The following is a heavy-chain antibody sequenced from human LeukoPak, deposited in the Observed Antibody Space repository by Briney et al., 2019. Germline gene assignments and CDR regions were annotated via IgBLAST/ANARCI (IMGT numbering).Heavy chain of an antibody. J-gene: IGHJ4*02. CDR3: ARHLIVGTTGAVDY. CDR2: IDPSDSYT. D-gene: IGHD1-26*01. Sequence: GESLRISCKGSGYSFSSYWITRGRQMPGKGLEWMGSIDPSDSYTNYRPSFQGRVAISASQSINTVFLQLSRLKASDTAIYYCARHLIVGTTGAVDYWGQGTLVTVSS. CDR1: GYSFSSYW. V-gene: IGHV5-10-1*01.